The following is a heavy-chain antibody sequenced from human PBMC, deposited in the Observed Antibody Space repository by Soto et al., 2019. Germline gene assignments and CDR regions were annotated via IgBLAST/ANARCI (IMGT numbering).Heavy chain of an antibody. V-gene: IGHV4-30-2*01. J-gene: IGHJ4*02. CDR3: ARVPDY. CDR2: IYHSGSI. Sequence: QLQLQESGSGLVKPSQTLSLTCAVSGGSISSGGYSWSWIRPPPGKAWEWIGYIYHSGSIYYNPYLTRRVTVSVGRSKNHFSLKLSSVTAEDTAVYSWARVPDYWGQGTLVTVSS. CDR1: GGSISSGGYS.